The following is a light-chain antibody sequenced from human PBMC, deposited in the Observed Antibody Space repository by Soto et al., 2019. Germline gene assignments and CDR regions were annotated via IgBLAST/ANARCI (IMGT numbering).Light chain of an antibody. Sequence: EVVLTQSPGTLSLSPGERATLSCRASQSLSSGYLAWYQQKPGQAPRLLIYGGSSRATGSPDRFSGSGSGTDFTLTISGLEPDDVGVYYCHCQKYYSSPVYTFGQGTKLEIK. CDR3: HCQKYYSSPVYT. CDR1: QSLSSGY. CDR2: GGS. J-gene: IGKJ2*01. V-gene: IGKV3-20*01.